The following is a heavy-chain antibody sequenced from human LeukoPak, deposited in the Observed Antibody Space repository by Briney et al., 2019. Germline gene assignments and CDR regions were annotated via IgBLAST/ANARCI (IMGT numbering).Heavy chain of an antibody. V-gene: IGHV3-21*01. CDR1: GFTFSSYI. J-gene: IGHJ4*02. D-gene: IGHD3-10*01. Sequence: GGSLRLSCAASGFTFSSYIINWVRQAPGKGLEWVSSISSSSSYIYYADSVKGRFTISRDNAKNSLYLQMNSLRAEDTAVYYCARDGSGTGFDYWGQGTLVTVSS. CDR3: ARDGSGTGFDY. CDR2: ISSSSSYI.